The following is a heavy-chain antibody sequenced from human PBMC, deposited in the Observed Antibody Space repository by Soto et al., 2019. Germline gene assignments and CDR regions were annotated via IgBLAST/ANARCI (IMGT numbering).Heavy chain of an antibody. D-gene: IGHD4-17*01. Sequence: GESLKISCAPSGFTFSSYGMHWARQAPGKGLEWVAVIWYDGSNKVYADSVKGRFTISRDNSKNTLYLQMNSLRAEDTAVYYCARDLSGDYGALDTWGQGTMVTVSS. CDR3: ARDLSGDYGALDT. CDR1: GFTFSSYG. CDR2: IWYDGSNK. J-gene: IGHJ3*02. V-gene: IGHV3-33*01.